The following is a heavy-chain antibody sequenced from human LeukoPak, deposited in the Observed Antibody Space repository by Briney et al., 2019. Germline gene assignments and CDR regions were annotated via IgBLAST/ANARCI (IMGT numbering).Heavy chain of an antibody. CDR1: GDSINSLDL. CDR2: MYLSGTT. CDR3: AKILTGTGPTMDV. V-gene: IGHV4-4*02. J-gene: IGHJ6*02. Sequence: SETLSLTCTVSGDSINSLDLWSWVRQPPGKGLEWIGEMYLSGTTHSNPSVKSRVTISIDKSKNQFSLKLTSVTAADTAVYYCAKILTGTGPTMDVWGQGTTVTVSS. D-gene: IGHD1-20*01.